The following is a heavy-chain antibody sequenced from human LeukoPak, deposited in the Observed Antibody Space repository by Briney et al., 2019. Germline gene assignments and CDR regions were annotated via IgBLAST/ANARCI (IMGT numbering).Heavy chain of an antibody. J-gene: IGHJ6*03. V-gene: IGHV1-2*02. Sequence: GASMKVSCKASVYSFTGYYIHWVRQAPGQGLEWMGWINPDGDVTKSAQKFQGRVTMTTDKSINTVFMELSGLTSDDTALYYCARGPNHYYYMDFWGKGTTVSVSS. D-gene: IGHD2-8*01. CDR3: ARGPNHYYYMDF. CDR1: VYSFTGYY. CDR2: INPDGDVT.